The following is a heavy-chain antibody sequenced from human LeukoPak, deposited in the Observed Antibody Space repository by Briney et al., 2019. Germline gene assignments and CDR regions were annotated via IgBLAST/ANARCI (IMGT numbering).Heavy chain of an antibody. CDR3: ARHIGGYTIDY. Sequence: SETLSLTCTVSDGSIRSSSYYWGWIRQPPGKGLEWIGNIYYSGSTYYNPSLKSRVTISVDTSKNQFSLKLSSVTAADTAVYYCARHIGGYTIDYWGQGTLVTVSS. J-gene: IGHJ4*02. CDR1: DGSIRSSSYY. D-gene: IGHD5-12*01. V-gene: IGHV4-39*01. CDR2: IYYSGST.